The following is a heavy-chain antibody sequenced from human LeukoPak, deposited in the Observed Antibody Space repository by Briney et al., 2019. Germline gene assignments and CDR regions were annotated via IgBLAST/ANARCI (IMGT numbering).Heavy chain of an antibody. Sequence: SETLSLTCTVSGGSISSYYWSWIRQPPGKGLEWIGYIYYSGSTNYNPSLKSRVTISVDTSKNQFSLKLSSVTAADTAVYYCARDSLTGYYEYWGQGTLVTVSS. CDR1: GGSISSYY. D-gene: IGHD3-9*01. CDR2: IYYSGST. V-gene: IGHV4-59*01. J-gene: IGHJ4*02. CDR3: ARDSLTGYYEY.